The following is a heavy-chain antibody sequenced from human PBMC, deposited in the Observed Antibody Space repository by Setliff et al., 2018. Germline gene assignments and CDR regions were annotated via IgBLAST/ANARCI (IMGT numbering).Heavy chain of an antibody. D-gene: IGHD3-3*01. CDR1: GGSFSDSY. Sequence: SETLSLTCAVYGGSFSDSYWSWVRQPPGKGLEWIGEIYHSGSTNYNPSLKSRVTISVDKSKNQFSLKLSSVTAADTATYYCARAGPTVTFFRVLVISWWDPWGQGSLVTVSS. J-gene: IGHJ5*02. V-gene: IGHV4-34*01. CDR3: ARAGPTVTFFRVLVISWWDP. CDR2: IYHSGST.